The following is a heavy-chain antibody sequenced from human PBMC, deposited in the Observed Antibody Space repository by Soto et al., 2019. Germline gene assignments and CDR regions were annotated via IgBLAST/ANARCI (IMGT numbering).Heavy chain of an antibody. Sequence: SVKVSCKASGYTFTSYGISWVRQAPGQGLEWMGRIIPILGIANYAQKFQGRVTITADKSTSTAYMELSSLRSEDTAVYYCARDLTAAGFDYWGQGTLVTVSS. CDR2: IIPILGIA. V-gene: IGHV1-69*04. D-gene: IGHD6-13*01. CDR1: GYTFTSYG. CDR3: ARDLTAAGFDY. J-gene: IGHJ4*02.